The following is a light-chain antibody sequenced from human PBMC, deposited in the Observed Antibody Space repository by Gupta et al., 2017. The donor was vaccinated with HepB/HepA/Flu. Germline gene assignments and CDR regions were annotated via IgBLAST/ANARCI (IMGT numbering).Light chain of an antibody. V-gene: IGKV1-8*01. CDR1: QGISSY. CDR2: AAS. Sequence: AIRMTQSPSSFSASTGDRVTITCRASQGISSYLAWYQQKPEKAPKLLIYAASTLQSGVPSRFSGSGSGTDFTLTISCLQSEDFATYYCQQYYSYPLGFGQGTKVEIK. J-gene: IGKJ1*01. CDR3: QQYYSYPLG.